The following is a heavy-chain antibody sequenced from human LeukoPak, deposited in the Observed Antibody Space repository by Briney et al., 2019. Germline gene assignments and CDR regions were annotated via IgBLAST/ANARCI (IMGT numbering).Heavy chain of an antibody. CDR3: ARGLSGRTWLQWRWFDP. D-gene: IGHD5-24*01. Sequence: PGGSLRLSCAASGFTVSSNYMSWVRQAPGKGLEWVSVIYSGGSTYYADSVKGRFTISRDNSKNTLYLQMNSLRAEDTAVYYCARGLSGRTWLQWRWFDPWGQGTLVIVSS. V-gene: IGHV3-53*01. J-gene: IGHJ5*02. CDR2: IYSGGST. CDR1: GFTVSSNY.